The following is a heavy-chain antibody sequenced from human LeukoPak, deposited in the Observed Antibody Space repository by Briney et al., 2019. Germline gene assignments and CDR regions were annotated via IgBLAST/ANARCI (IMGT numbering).Heavy chain of an antibody. J-gene: IGHJ6*02. CDR3: ARGADYALYGMDV. Sequence: GESLKISCKGSGYSFTSYWIGWVRQMPGEGLEWMGIIYPGDSDTRYSPSFQGQATISADKSISTAYLQWSSLKASDTAMYYCARGADYALYGMDVWGQGTTVTVSS. CDR2: IYPGDSDT. V-gene: IGHV5-51*01. CDR1: GYSFTSYW. D-gene: IGHD4-17*01.